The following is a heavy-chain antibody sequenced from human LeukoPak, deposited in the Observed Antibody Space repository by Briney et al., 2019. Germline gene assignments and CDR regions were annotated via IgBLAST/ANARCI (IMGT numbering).Heavy chain of an antibody. D-gene: IGHD3-10*01. V-gene: IGHV5-51*01. CDR3: ARDYRYYYDSGNLDYFDY. CDR2: IYPGDSDT. Sequence: GESLQISCKGSGCRFTNYWIGWVRQMPGKGLEWMGIIYPGDSDTRYSPSFQGQVTISVDKSISTAYLQWSSLKASDTAMYYCARDYRYYYDSGNLDYFDYWGQGTLVTVPS. CDR1: GCRFTNYW. J-gene: IGHJ4*02.